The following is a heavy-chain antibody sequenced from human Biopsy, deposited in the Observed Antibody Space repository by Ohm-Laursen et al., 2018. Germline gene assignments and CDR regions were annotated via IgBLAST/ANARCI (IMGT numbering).Heavy chain of an antibody. CDR2: IYYTGST. CDR1: GESFNGYY. Sequence: GTLSLTCAVYGESFNGYYWSWIRQSPGKGLEWIGYIYYTGSTNYNPSVKSRVTISVDTSKNQFSLKLNSVTAADTAVYFCARDSRGGHLNTTLITGKNLDSWGQGILVTVSS. CDR3: ARDSRGGHLNTTLITGKNLDS. J-gene: IGHJ4*02. D-gene: IGHD3-16*01. V-gene: IGHV4-59*01.